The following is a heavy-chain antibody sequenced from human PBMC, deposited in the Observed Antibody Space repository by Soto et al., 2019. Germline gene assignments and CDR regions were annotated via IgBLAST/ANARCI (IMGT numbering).Heavy chain of an antibody. CDR2: IIPIFGTA. CDR3: ASRENDGIGGNYYYAMDV. D-gene: IGHD1-26*01. J-gene: IGHJ6*02. V-gene: IGHV1-69*12. Sequence: QVQLVQSGAEVKKPGSSVKVSCKASGGTFSTHAISWVRQAPGQGLEWMGGIIPIFGTADYAQKFQGRVTITADESTSTAYMELSSLRAEDTAGYYCASRENDGIGGNYYYAMDVWGQGTTVTVSS. CDR1: GGTFSTHA.